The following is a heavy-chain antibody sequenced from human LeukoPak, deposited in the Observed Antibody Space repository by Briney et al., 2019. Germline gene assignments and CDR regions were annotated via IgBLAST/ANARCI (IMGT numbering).Heavy chain of an antibody. CDR2: ISGSGGST. D-gene: IGHD5-18*01. CDR1: GFTFSSYA. CDR3: AKGPEGDGYSYGYYYFDY. J-gene: IGHJ4*02. Sequence: GGSLRLSCAASGFTFSSYAMSWVRQAPGKGLEWVSAISGSGGSTYYADSVKGRFTISRDNSKNTLYLQMNSLRAEDTAVYYCAKGPEGDGYSYGYYYFDYWGQGTLVTVSS. V-gene: IGHV3-23*01.